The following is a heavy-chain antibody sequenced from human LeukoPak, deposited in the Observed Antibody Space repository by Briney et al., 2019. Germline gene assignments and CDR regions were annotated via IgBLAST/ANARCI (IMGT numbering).Heavy chain of an antibody. V-gene: IGHV3-21*01. CDR2: ISSSSSYI. Sequence: GGSLRLSCAASGFTFSSYSMNWVRQAPGKGLEWVSSISSSSSYIYYADLVKGRFTISRDNAKNSLYLQMNSLRAEDTAVYYCARDTSAAGHDAFDIWGQGTMVTVSS. D-gene: IGHD6-13*01. J-gene: IGHJ3*02. CDR3: ARDTSAAGHDAFDI. CDR1: GFTFSSYS.